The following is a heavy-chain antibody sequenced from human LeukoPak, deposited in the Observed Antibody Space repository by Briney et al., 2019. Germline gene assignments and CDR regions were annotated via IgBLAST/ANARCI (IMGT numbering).Heavy chain of an antibody. Sequence: ASVKVSCKASGYTFTGYYMHWVRQAPGQGLEWMGWINPNSGGTNYAQKFQGRVTMTRDTSTSTVYMELSSLRSEDTAVYYCASTAPLTVSYGGGFDYWGQGTLVTVSS. V-gene: IGHV1-2*02. CDR3: ASTAPLTVSYGGGFDY. D-gene: IGHD4-17*01. CDR1: GYTFTGYY. CDR2: INPNSGGT. J-gene: IGHJ4*02.